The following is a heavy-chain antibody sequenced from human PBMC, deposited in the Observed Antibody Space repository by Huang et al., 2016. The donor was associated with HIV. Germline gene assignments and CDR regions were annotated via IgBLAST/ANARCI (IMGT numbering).Heavy chain of an antibody. V-gene: IGHV4-39*07. CDR3: AKRGSGGGGFHGFND. D-gene: IGHD1-26*01. Sequence: QLRLQESGPGLVQPSETLSLTCHVSGVSLITYDHYWGWIRQSPGTGLEWIGSFFYGGRNSYNPSFSSRVTISIDTSKNQVSLKLTSVTAADTATYYCAKRGSGGGGFHGFNDWGQGIMVAVSP. CDR2: FFYGGRN. J-gene: IGHJ4*02. CDR1: GVSLITYDHY.